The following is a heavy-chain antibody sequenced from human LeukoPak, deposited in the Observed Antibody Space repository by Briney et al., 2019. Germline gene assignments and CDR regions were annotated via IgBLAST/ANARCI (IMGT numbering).Heavy chain of an antibody. J-gene: IGHJ4*02. Sequence: GGSLRLSCAASGFTFSSYNMSWVRQAPGKGLEWISYITGSSNTIYYADSVKGRFTISRDNAKNSLYLHMNSLRAEDTAVYYCARSFYGSGSPPGYWGQGTLVTVSS. V-gene: IGHV3-48*01. D-gene: IGHD3-10*01. CDR1: GFTFSSYN. CDR3: ARSFYGSGSPPGY. CDR2: ITGSSNTI.